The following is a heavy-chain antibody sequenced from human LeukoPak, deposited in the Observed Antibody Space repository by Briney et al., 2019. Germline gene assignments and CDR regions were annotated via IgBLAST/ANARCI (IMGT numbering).Heavy chain of an antibody. CDR1: GFAFITYA. J-gene: IGHJ4*02. CDR2: ISYDGSNE. CDR3: ARDSLKNGYNYDYFDY. V-gene: IGHV3-30-3*01. Sequence: GGSLRLSCAASGFAFITYALHWVRQAPGKGLEWVAVISYDGSNEYYVDSVKGRFTISRDNSKNILYLQMNSLIAEDTAVYYCARDSLKNGYNYDYFDYWGQGTLVTVSS. D-gene: IGHD5-24*01.